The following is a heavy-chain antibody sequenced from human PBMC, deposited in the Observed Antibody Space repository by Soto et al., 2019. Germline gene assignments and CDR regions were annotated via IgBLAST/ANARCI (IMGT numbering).Heavy chain of an antibody. CDR2: IYFDGITT. CDR3: ARPYSSGWYGDLDY. D-gene: IGHD6-19*01. CDR1: GFTFNTHW. J-gene: IGHJ4*02. V-gene: IGHV3-74*01. Sequence: LRLSCTASGFTFNTHWMHWVRQAPGKGLVWVSRIYFDGITTNYADSVKGRFTISRDNSKNTMYLQMNSLRVEDTAVYYCARPYSSGWYGDLDYWGQGTLVTVSS.